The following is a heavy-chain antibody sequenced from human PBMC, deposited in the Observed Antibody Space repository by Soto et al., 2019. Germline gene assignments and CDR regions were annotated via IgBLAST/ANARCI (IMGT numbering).Heavy chain of an antibody. D-gene: IGHD3-10*01. CDR3: ARQGRWFGDTEYFQH. CDR2: IYPGDSDT. V-gene: IGHV5-51*01. CDR1: GYSFTSYW. J-gene: IGHJ1*01. Sequence: PGESLKISCKGSGYSFTSYWIGWVRQMPGKGLEWMGIIYPGDSDTRYSPSFQGQVTISADKSISTAYLQWSSLKASDTAMYYCARQGRWFGDTEYFQHWGQGTLVTVSS.